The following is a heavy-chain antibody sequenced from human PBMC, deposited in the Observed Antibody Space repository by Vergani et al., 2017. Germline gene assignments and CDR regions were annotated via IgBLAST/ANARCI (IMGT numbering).Heavy chain of an antibody. CDR1: GFTFSSYG. D-gene: IGHD5-12*01. V-gene: IGHV3-33*01. Sequence: QVQLVESGGGVVQPGRSLRLSCAASGFTFSSYGMHWVRQAPGKGLEWVAVIWYDGSNKLYADSVKGRFTISRDNSKNTLYLQMNSLRAEDTAVYYCAVVATIDYYYGMDVWGQGTTVTVSS. CDR2: IWYDGSNK. J-gene: IGHJ6*02. CDR3: AVVATIDYYYGMDV.